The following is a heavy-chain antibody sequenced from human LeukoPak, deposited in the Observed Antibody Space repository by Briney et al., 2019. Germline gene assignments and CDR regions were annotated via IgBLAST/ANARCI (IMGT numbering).Heavy chain of an antibody. CDR2: INPSGGST. D-gene: IGHD4-17*01. J-gene: IGHJ4*02. CDR1: GYTFTSYY. V-gene: IGHV1-46*01. Sequence: ASVKVSCKASGYTFTSYYMHWVRQAPGQGLEWMGIINPSGGSTSYAQKFQGRVTMTRDTSTSTVYMELSSLRSEDTAVYYCARGPCPDDYGDYEDYFDYWGQGTLVTVSS. CDR3: ARGPCPDDYGDYEDYFDY.